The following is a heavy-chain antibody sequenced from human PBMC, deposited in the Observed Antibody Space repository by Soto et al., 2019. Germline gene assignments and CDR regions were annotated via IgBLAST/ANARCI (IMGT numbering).Heavy chain of an antibody. D-gene: IGHD2-2*02. CDR2: IYHSGTA. CDR1: GDSISSGGYL. Sequence: QVQLQESGPGLVKPSQTLSLTCIVSGDSISSGGYLWTWIRQYPGKGLEWMGYIYHSGTAFYNTSLKSRLTISVDTSNNQFSLRLRSVTAADTAVYYCARGRGTYTDYWGQGTLVIVS. V-gene: IGHV4-31*03. J-gene: IGHJ4*02. CDR3: ARGRGTYTDY.